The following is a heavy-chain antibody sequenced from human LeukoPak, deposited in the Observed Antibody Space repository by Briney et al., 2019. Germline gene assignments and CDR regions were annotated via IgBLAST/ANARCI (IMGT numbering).Heavy chain of an antibody. CDR2: LSLSGDNT. CDR1: GFTLTNHA. Sequence: GGSLRLSCAASGFTLTNHAMHWVRQGPGKGLEYVSALSLSGDNTYYINSVKGRFTISRDDSKNTLYLQMDSLRTEDMAVYYCARSYASWIHYMDVWGKGSTVTVSS. V-gene: IGHV3-64*01. CDR3: ARSYASWIHYMDV. J-gene: IGHJ6*03. D-gene: IGHD3-10*01.